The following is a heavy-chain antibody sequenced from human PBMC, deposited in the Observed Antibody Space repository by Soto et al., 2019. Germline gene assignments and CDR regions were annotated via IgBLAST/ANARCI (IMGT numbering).Heavy chain of an antibody. Sequence: SGPMLVNPTQTLALTCTFSGFSLSTGAVGVGWIRQPPGKALQCLALIYWNDDQGYSPSLKNRLTITKDTFKNQVVLTMTNMDPVDTPTYYGAHTTDPYSGYAAGFEYWGQGAMVAVSS. J-gene: IGHJ4*02. V-gene: IGHV2-5*01. CDR2: IYWNDDQ. D-gene: IGHD5-12*01. CDR1: GFSLSTGAVG. CDR3: AHTTDPYSGYAAGFEY.